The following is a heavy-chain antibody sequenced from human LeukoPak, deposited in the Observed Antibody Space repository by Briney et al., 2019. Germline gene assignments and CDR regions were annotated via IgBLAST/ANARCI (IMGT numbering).Heavy chain of an antibody. CDR1: GYTFTDYY. J-gene: IGHJ4*02. D-gene: IGHD3-3*01. Sequence: ATVKISCKVSGYTFTDYYMHWVQQAPGKGLEWMGLVDPEDGETIYAEKFQGRVTITADTSTDTAYMELSSLRSEYTAVYYCATNPERGVVTNDYWGQGTLVTVSS. CDR2: VDPEDGET. V-gene: IGHV1-69-2*01. CDR3: ATNPERGVVTNDY.